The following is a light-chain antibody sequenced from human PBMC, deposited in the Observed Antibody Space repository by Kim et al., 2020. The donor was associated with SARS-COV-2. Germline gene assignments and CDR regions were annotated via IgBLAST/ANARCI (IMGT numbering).Light chain of an antibody. J-gene: IGLJ3*02. CDR3: QSYDNTNWV. CDR2: EDS. V-gene: IGLV6-57*02. CDR1: GGSVASNY. Sequence: NFMLTQPHSVSESPGKTVTISCTGSGGSVASNYVQWYQQRPGSAPTTVIYEDSQRPSGVPDRFSGSIDSSSNSASLTISGLKPEDEADYYCQSYDNTNWVFGGGTQLTVL.